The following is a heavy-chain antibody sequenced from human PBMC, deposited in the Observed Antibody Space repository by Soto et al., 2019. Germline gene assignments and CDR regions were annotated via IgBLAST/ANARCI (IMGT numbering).Heavy chain of an antibody. Sequence: EVQLVESGGGLVQPGGSLRLSCLASEFTFNTYWMNWVRQAPGRGLEWVANIKDDGREQNYVDPVKGRFTISIDNAKNTLDLQMSSLRGEDTAVYFCARDWGTPGRGSAVGYYYHYGMDVWGQGTTVTVSS. D-gene: IGHD6-19*01. CDR2: IKDDGREQ. CDR1: EFTFNTYW. CDR3: ARDWGTPGRGSAVGYYYHYGMDV. V-gene: IGHV3-7*05. J-gene: IGHJ6*02.